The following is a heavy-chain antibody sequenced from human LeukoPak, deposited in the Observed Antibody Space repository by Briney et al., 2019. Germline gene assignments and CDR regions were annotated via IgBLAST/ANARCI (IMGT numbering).Heavy chain of an antibody. D-gene: IGHD1-26*01. CDR1: GFTFSSYE. V-gene: IGHV3-48*03. Sequence: GGSLRLSCAASGFTFSSYEMNRVRQAPGKGLEWVSYISSSGSTIYYADSVKGRFTISRDNAKNSLYLQMNSLRAEDTAVYYCARAKRWELHYYYYYGMDVWGQGTTVTVSS. CDR3: ARAKRWELHYYYYYGMDV. J-gene: IGHJ6*02. CDR2: ISSSGSTI.